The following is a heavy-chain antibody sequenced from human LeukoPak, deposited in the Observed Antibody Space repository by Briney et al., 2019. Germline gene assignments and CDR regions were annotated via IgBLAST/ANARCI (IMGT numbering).Heavy chain of an antibody. CDR3: ARVGPYCSSTSCYDY. J-gene: IGHJ4*02. V-gene: IGHV4-59*01. CDR2: IYYSGST. CDR1: GGSISSYY. Sequence: SETLSLTCTVSGGSISSYYWSWIRQPPGKGLEWIGYIYYSGSTNYNPLKSRVTISVDTSKNQFSLKLSSVTAADTAVYYCARVGPYCSSTSCYDYWGQGTLVTVSP. D-gene: IGHD2-2*01.